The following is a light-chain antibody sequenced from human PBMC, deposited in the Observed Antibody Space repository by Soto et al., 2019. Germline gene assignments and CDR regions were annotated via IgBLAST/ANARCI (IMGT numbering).Light chain of an antibody. CDR2: DAS. V-gene: IGKV3-15*01. Sequence: EIVMTQSPVTLSVSPGERATLSCRASQSISSTLAWYQLKPGQSPRLLIYDASTRATGIQARFSGSGSGTEFTLTISSLQSEDFAVYYCQQYNNWPHTFGQGTKVEIK. CDR1: QSISST. J-gene: IGKJ1*01. CDR3: QQYNNWPHT.